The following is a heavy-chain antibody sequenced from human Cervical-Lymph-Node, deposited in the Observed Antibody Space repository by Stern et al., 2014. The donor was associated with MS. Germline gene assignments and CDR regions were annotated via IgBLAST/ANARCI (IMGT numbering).Heavy chain of an antibody. Sequence: QVQLVQSGPGLVKPSETLSLTCTVSGGSISSSSYYWGWIRQPPGKGLEWIGSIYYSGSTYYNPSLKSRVTISVDTSQNQFPLHLTFVTAADTAVYYCARYRNHAFDIWGQGTMVTVSS. CDR2: IYYSGST. CDR1: GGSISSSSYY. V-gene: IGHV4-39*01. CDR3: ARYRNHAFDI. J-gene: IGHJ3*02. D-gene: IGHD1-14*01.